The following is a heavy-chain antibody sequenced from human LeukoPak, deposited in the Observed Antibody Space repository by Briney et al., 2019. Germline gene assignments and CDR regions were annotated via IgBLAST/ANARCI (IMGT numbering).Heavy chain of an antibody. J-gene: IGHJ4*02. CDR1: GFTFINAW. Sequence: GGSLRLSCAASGFTFINAWMTWVRQAPGKGLEWVGRIKSKTDGGTTDYAAPVKGRFGISRDDSKNTLYLQMNSLKTEDTAVYYCSTSPGDESDFWGQGTLVTVSS. CDR3: STSPGDESDF. D-gene: IGHD2-21*01. V-gene: IGHV3-15*01. CDR2: IKSKTDGGTT.